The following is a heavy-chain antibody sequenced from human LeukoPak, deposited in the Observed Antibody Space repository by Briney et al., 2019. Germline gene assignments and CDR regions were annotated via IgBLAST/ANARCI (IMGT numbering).Heavy chain of an antibody. CDR1: GGSISSGSYY. Sequence: SETLSLTCTVSGGSISSGSYYWSWIRQPAGKGLEWIGRIYTSGSTNYNPSLKSRVTTSVDTSKNQFSLKLSSVTAADTAVYYCARGITMIVVVITTPDYFDYWGQGTLVTVSS. CDR3: ARGITMIVVVITTPDYFDY. D-gene: IGHD3-22*01. V-gene: IGHV4-61*02. J-gene: IGHJ4*02. CDR2: IYTSGST.